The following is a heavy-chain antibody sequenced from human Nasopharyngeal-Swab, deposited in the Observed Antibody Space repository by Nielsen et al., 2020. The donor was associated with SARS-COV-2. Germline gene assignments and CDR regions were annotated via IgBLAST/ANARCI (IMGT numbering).Heavy chain of an antibody. CDR1: GDSISSLY. V-gene: IGHV4-59*11. D-gene: IGHD3-3*01. Sequence: SKTLSLPCTLPGDSISSLYWSWIRQAPGKGLDWFRYFYNIGISNYNPSLENRVTISGDTSKNQFSLQRKSVTAADTAVYYCATNDLWSGYYLYWGQGTLVTVSS. CDR3: ATNDLWSGYYLY. CDR2: FYNIGIS. J-gene: IGHJ4*02.